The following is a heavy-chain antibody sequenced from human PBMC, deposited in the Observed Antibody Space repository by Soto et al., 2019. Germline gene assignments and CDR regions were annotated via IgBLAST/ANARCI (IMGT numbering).Heavy chain of an antibody. D-gene: IGHD6-6*01. V-gene: IGHV4-39*01. J-gene: IGHJ4*02. CDR2: IYYSGST. Sequence: PSETLSLTCTVSGGSISSSSYYWGWIRQPPGKGLEWIGSIYYSGSTYYNPSLKSRVTISVDTSKNQFSLKLSSVTAADTAVYYSARRNIAARRAPLDYWGQGTLVTVSS. CDR1: GGSISSSSYY. CDR3: ARRNIAARRAPLDY.